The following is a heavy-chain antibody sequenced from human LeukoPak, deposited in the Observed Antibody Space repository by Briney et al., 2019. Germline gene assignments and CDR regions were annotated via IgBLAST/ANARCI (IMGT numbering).Heavy chain of an antibody. V-gene: IGHV4-30-2*01. CDR2: IYHSGST. CDR1: GGSTSSGGYY. D-gene: IGHD6-6*01. CDR3: ARMAGIAARRDYFDY. J-gene: IGHJ4*02. Sequence: SETLSLTCTVSGGSTSSGGYYWSWIRQPPGKGLEWVGYIYHSGSTYYNPSLKSRVTVSVDRSKNQFSLKLSSVTAADTAVYYCARMAGIAARRDYFDYWGQGTLVTVSS.